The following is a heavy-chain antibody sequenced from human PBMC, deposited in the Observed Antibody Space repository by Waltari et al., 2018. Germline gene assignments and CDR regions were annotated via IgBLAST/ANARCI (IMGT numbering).Heavy chain of an antibody. CDR2: IHTSGST. V-gene: IGHV4-4*07. CDR1: GGSISRYY. Sequence: QVQLQESGPGLVKPSETLSLTCTVSGGSISRYYWSWIRQPAGKGLEWIGRIHTSGSTNYNPSLKSLVTMSVDTSKNQFSLKLSSVTAADTAVYYCARVGYYYDSSGFITRWGPLDYWGQGTLVTVSS. D-gene: IGHD3-22*01. CDR3: ARVGYYYDSSGFITRWGPLDY. J-gene: IGHJ4*02.